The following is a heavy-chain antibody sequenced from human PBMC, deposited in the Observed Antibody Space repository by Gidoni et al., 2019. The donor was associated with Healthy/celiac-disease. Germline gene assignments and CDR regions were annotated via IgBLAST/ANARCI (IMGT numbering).Heavy chain of an antibody. Sequence: QFQLLQSGAEVKKPGASVNVSCKASGYTFTSYGISWVRQAPGQGLEWMGWISAYNGNTNYAQKLQGRVTMTTETYTSTAYMELRSRRSDDTAVYYCAAHYGSGSYDAFDIWGQGTMVTVSS. D-gene: IGHD3-10*01. CDR3: AAHYGSGSYDAFDI. V-gene: IGHV1-18*01. CDR2: ISAYNGNT. J-gene: IGHJ3*02. CDR1: GYTFTSYG.